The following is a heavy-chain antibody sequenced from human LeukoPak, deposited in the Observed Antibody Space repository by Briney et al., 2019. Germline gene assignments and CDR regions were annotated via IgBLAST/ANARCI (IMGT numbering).Heavy chain of an antibody. J-gene: IGHJ4*02. D-gene: IGHD4-23*01. CDR2: INHSGST. Sequence: SETLSLTCAVYGGSFSGYYWSWIRQPPGKGLEWIGEINHSGSTNYNPSLKSRVTISVDTSKNQFSLKLSSVTAADTAVYYCARGATVVTTNFDYWGQGTLVTVSS. V-gene: IGHV4-34*01. CDR1: GGSFSGYY. CDR3: ARGATVVTTNFDY.